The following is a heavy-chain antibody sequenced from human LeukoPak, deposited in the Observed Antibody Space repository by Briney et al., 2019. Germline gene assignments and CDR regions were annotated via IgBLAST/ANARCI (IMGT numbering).Heavy chain of an antibody. CDR1: GYTFTGYY. Sequence: ASVKVSCKASGYTFTGYYMHWVRQAPGQGLEWMGWISAYNGNTNYAQKLQGRVTMTTDTSTSTAYMELRSLRSDDTAVYYCAREITMVRGVPYQDYWGQGTLVTVSS. V-gene: IGHV1-18*04. CDR3: AREITMVRGVPYQDY. D-gene: IGHD3-10*01. J-gene: IGHJ4*02. CDR2: ISAYNGNT.